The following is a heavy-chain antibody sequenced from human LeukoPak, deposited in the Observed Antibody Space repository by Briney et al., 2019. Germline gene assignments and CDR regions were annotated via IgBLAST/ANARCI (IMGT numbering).Heavy chain of an antibody. CDR3: TRDPLDISRWANAFDI. V-gene: IGHV3-30*03. CDR1: GFTFVNYG. J-gene: IGHJ3*02. D-gene: IGHD2-2*03. Sequence: GGSLRLSCVVSGFTFVNYGFHWVRQAPGKALEWVAFMSYDGNKKYGDSVKGRFTISRDNSNNTLYLQMNGLRPDDTAVYYCTRDPLDISRWANAFDIWGQGTMVTVSS. CDR2: MSYDGNKK.